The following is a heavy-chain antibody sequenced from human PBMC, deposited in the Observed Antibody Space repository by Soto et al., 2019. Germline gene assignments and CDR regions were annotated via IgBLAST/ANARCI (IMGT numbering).Heavy chain of an antibody. CDR3: TRDYSLKNYDFWSGYYTGDAFDI. CDR2: TISQAYGGTT. J-gene: IGHJ3*02. V-gene: IGHV3-49*04. D-gene: IGHD3-3*01. CDR1: VFTVGGFA. Sequence: SRRTSCPSSVFTVGGFAISWDRQAPGGGRGSVGFTISQAYGGTTEYAASVKGRFTISRDDSKSIAYLQMNSLKTEDTAVYYCTRDYSLKNYDFWSGYYTGDAFDIWGQGTMVTVSS.